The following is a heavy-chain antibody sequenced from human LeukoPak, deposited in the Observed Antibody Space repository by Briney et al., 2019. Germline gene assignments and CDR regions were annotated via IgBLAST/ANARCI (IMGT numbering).Heavy chain of an antibody. V-gene: IGHV3-30-3*01. J-gene: IGHJ3*02. D-gene: IGHD2-2*01. Sequence: PGGSLRLSCAASGFNFSSYAMHWVRQAPGKGLEWVAVISYDGSNKYYADSVKGRFTISRDNSKNTLYLQMNSLRTEDTAVYYCARDEVLEVVVPALLRNAFDIWGQGTMVTVSS. CDR3: ARDEVLEVVVPALLRNAFDI. CDR1: GFNFSSYA. CDR2: ISYDGSNK.